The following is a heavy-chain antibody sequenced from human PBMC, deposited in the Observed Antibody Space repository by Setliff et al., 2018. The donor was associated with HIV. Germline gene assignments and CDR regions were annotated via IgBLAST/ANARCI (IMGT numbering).Heavy chain of an antibody. CDR3: AKDRAGVPVGDV. Sequence: GESLKISCAASGFTFEKYAMTWVRQGPGKGLEWVSGISGSGGSTYYADSVKGRFTISRDNSKRTVYLQMSGLRVEDTAKYFCAKDRAGVPVGDVWSQGTTVTVSS. CDR2: ISGSGGST. CDR1: GFTFEKYA. D-gene: IGHD1-26*01. J-gene: IGHJ6*02. V-gene: IGHV3-23*01.